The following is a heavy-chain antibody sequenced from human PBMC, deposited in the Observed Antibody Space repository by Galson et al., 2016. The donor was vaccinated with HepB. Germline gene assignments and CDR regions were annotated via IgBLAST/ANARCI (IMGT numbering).Heavy chain of an antibody. CDR3: ARGYCSGGSCYSIGMDV. Sequence: SGYTFTSYYMHWVRQAPGQGLEWMGIIKPTGGTTTNAQRFQGRVTMARDTSTSTAYMELSSLRSEDTAVYYCARGYCSGGSCYSIGMDVWGQGTAVTVSS. V-gene: IGHV1-46*01. CDR1: GYTFTSYY. CDR2: IKPTGGTT. D-gene: IGHD2-15*01. J-gene: IGHJ6*02.